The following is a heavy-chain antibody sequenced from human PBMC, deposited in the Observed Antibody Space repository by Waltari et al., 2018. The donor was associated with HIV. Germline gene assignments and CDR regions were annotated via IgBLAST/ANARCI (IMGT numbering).Heavy chain of an antibody. D-gene: IGHD1-26*01. CDR1: QFWFSRLW. Sequence: EALLVQSGGGGVRPGGSLRLSCEGHQFWFSRLWMVWVRQASGKGLEWVANIDQDATKKNYADSVKGRFSVSRDNGKYSVFLEMNRLRVQDTAVYFCARGDQWGLFMDSYYGLDVWGRGTTVIVSS. V-gene: IGHV3-7*01. J-gene: IGHJ6*02. CDR3: ARGDQWGLFMDSYYGLDV. CDR2: IDQDATKK.